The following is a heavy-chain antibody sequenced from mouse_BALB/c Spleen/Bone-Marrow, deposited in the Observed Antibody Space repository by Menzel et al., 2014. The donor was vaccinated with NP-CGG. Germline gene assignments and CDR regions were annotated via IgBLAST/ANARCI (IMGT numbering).Heavy chain of an antibody. Sequence: DVKLQESGPDLVKPSQSLSLTCTVTGYSITSFYSWHWIRQFPGNKLEWMGYINYSGSTNYNPSLKSRISITRDTSKNQFFLQLNSVTTEDTATYYCARSGYYDWAYWGQGTLVTVSA. V-gene: IGHV3-1*02. D-gene: IGHD2-4*01. J-gene: IGHJ3*01. CDR1: GYSITSFYS. CDR2: INYSGST. CDR3: ARSGYYDWAY.